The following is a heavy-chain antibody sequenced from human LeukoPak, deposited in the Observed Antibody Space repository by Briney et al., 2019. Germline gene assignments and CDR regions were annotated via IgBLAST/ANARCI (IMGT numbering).Heavy chain of an antibody. D-gene: IGHD6-13*01. J-gene: IGHJ4*02. CDR1: GYTFTSYY. V-gene: IGHV1-46*01. CDR2: INPSGGST. Sequence: ASVKVSCKASGYTFTSYYMHWVRQAPGQGLEWMGIINPSGGSTSYAQKFQGRVTMTRDTSTSTVYMELSSLRSEDTAVYYCARDRREQQLDYYYFDYWGQGTLVTVSS. CDR3: ARDRREQQLDYYYFDY.